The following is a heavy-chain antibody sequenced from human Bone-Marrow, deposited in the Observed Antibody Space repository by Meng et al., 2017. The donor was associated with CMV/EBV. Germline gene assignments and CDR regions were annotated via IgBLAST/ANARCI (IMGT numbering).Heavy chain of an antibody. CDR1: GFTFSSYG. CDR3: ARERRYSHDY. Sequence: GGSLRLSCAASGFTFSSYGIHWVRQAPGKGLEWVSFIQYNGNSKYYADSVKGRFTISRDNSKSTLYLQMNSLRAEDTAVYYCARERRYSHDYWGQGTLVTVSS. CDR2: IQYNGNSK. V-gene: IGHV3-30*02. J-gene: IGHJ4*02. D-gene: IGHD5-18*01.